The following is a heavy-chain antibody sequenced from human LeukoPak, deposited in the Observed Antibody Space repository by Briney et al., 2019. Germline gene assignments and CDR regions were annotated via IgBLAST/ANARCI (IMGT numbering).Heavy chain of an antibody. D-gene: IGHD2-2*01. Sequence: GGSLRLSCAASGFTSSSYSMNWVRQAPGKGLEWVASIISISSHIYYADSVKGRFTISRDNAKNSLYLQMNSLRAEDTAVYYCARTRAPSNGRVLYYMDVWGKGTTVTVSS. V-gene: IGHV3-21*01. CDR1: GFTSSSYS. J-gene: IGHJ6*03. CDR3: ARTRAPSNGRVLYYMDV. CDR2: IISISSHI.